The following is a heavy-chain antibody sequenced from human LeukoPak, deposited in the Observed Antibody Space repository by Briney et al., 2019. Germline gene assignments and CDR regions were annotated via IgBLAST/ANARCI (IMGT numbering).Heavy chain of an antibody. J-gene: IGHJ4*02. V-gene: IGHV5-51*01. CDR2: IYPGDSDT. Sequence: GESLKISCKGSGSSFTSYWIGWVRQMPGKGLEWMGIIYPGDSDTRYSPSFQGQVTISADKSISTAYLQWSSLKASDTAMYYCARRWEMYYDFWSGYYGGDYFDYWGQGTLVTVSS. CDR1: GSSFTSYW. D-gene: IGHD3-3*01. CDR3: ARRWEMYYDFWSGYYGGDYFDY.